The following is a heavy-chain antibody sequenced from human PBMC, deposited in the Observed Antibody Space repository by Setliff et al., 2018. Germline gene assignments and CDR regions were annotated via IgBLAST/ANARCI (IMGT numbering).Heavy chain of an antibody. Sequence: ASVKVSCKASGYSFTLYAMHWMRQAPGQRLEWMGWMNIDNGKTEYSQEFQGRVTMTRDTSISTAYMELNRLTSDDAAMYYCARAGGTYCSNGVCHNWFDPWGQGTLVTVSS. CDR1: GYSFTLYA. V-gene: IGHV1-3*04. CDR2: MNIDNGKT. D-gene: IGHD2-8*01. CDR3: ARAGGTYCSNGVCHNWFDP. J-gene: IGHJ5*02.